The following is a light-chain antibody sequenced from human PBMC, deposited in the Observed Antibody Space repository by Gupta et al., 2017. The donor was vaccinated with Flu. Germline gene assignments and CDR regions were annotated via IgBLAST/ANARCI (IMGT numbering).Light chain of an antibody. J-gene: IGLJ1*01. CDR1: SRDVGRSDS. V-gene: IGLV2-14*01. Sequence: QSALTQPASVSGSPGQSITISCSGTSRDVGRSDSVSWYQQYPDKAPTLIIFDVTNRPSGVSSRFSGSKSGNTASLTIAGLQAEDETDYYCSSYTSGSTFYVFGTGTKVTVL. CDR3: SSYTSGSTFYV. CDR2: DVT.